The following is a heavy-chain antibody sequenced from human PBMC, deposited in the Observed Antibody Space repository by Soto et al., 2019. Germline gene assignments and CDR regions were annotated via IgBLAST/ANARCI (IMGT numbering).Heavy chain of an antibody. CDR3: AKGALHLGEVSFDWFDP. CDR2: ISYDGSNK. V-gene: IGHV3-30*18. CDR1: GFTFSSYG. Sequence: QVQLVESGGGVVQPGRSLRLSCAASGFTFSSYGMHWVRQAPGKGLEWVAVISYDGSNKYYADSVKGRFTISRDNSKNTLYLQMNSLRAEDTAVYYCAKGALHLGEVSFDWFDPWGQGTLVTVSS. D-gene: IGHD3-16*02. J-gene: IGHJ5*02.